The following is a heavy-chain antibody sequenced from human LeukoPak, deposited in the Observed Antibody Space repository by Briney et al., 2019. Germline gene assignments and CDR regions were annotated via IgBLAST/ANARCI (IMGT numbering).Heavy chain of an antibody. J-gene: IGHJ6*02. Sequence: PGRSLRLSCAASGFTFSSYGMHWVRQAPGKGLEWVAVISYDGSNKYYADSVKGRFTISRDNSKNTLYLQMNSLRAEDTAVYYCAKVFPPLMVRGVTPDYYYGMDVWGQGTTVTVSS. CDR1: GFTFSSYG. V-gene: IGHV3-30*18. CDR3: AKVFPPLMVRGVTPDYYYGMDV. D-gene: IGHD3-10*01. CDR2: ISYDGSNK.